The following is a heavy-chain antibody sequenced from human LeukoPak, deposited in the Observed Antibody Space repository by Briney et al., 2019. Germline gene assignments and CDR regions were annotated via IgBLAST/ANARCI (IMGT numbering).Heavy chain of an antibody. Sequence: PGGSLRLSCAASGFTFSSYGMHWVRQAPGKGLEWVAFIRSDGSTKYYADSVKGRFTISRDNSKNTLYLQMNSLRDEDTAVYYCAKDLPEPYFDYWGQGALVTVSP. D-gene: IGHD1-14*01. CDR1: GFTFSSYG. CDR3: AKDLPEPYFDY. CDR2: IRSDGSTK. V-gene: IGHV3-30*02. J-gene: IGHJ4*02.